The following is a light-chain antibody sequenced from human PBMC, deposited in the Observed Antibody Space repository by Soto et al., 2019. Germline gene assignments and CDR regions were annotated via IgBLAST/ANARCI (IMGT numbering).Light chain of an antibody. CDR2: EVN. Sequence: LTLPSSPSGSPGQSVTISCTGTSCDVGGYNSVSWYQQHPGKAPKLMIYEVNKRPSGVPDRFSGSKSGNTASLSVSGLQAEDEADYYCSSSAGSNNVFGTGTKVTVL. J-gene: IGLJ1*01. CDR3: SSSAGSNNV. V-gene: IGLV2-8*01. CDR1: SCDVGGYNS.